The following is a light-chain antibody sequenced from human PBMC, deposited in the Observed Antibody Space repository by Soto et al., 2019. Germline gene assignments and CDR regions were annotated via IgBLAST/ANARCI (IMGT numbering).Light chain of an antibody. J-gene: IGLJ2*01. Sequence: QSVLTQPPSASGTPGQRVTISCSGSSSNIGSNYVYWYQQLPGTAPKLLIYRNNQRPSGVPDRFSGSKSGTSASLAISGLRYADEADYYCAAWDDSLSGVVFGGGTKLTVL. CDR2: RNN. V-gene: IGLV1-47*01. CDR1: SSNIGSNY. CDR3: AAWDDSLSGVV.